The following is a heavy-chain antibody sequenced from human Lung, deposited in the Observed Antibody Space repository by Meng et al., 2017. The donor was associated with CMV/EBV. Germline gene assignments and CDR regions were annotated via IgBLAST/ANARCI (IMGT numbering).Heavy chain of an antibody. Sequence: QVRLQESAPGLVKPSGTLSLTCGVSGVSISSNIRCTWVRQPPGKGLEWIGDIDDSGSTNYNPSLNSRISISLDKSKNHFSLKVNSVTAADTAVYYCARGKQDAWELLAYWGQGALVTVSS. CDR3: ARGKQDAWELLAY. CDR2: IDDSGST. J-gene: IGHJ4*02. CDR1: GVSISSNIR. V-gene: IGHV4-4*02. D-gene: IGHD1-26*01.